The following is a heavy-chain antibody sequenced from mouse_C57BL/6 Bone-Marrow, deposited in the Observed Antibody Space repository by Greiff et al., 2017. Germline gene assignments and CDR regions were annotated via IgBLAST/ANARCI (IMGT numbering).Heavy chain of an antibody. J-gene: IGHJ2*01. CDR1: EYEFPSHD. Sequence: EVQLVEPGGGLVQPGESLKLSCESNEYEFPSHDMSWVRKTPERRLELVATINSDGGSTYYPDTMERRFIISRDNTKKTLYLQMSSLRSEDTALYYCARSESIVTTKDYWGQGTTLTVSS. V-gene: IGHV5-2*01. CDR3: ARSESIVTTKDY. CDR2: INSDGGST. D-gene: IGHD2-5*01.